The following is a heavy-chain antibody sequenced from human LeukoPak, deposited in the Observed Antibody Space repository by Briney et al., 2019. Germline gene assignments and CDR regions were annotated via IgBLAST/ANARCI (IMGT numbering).Heavy chain of an antibody. D-gene: IGHD1-26*01. CDR2: IYYSGST. J-gene: IGHJ5*02. CDR1: GGSISSYY. Sequence: SETLSLTCTVSGGSISSYYWSWIRQPPGKGLEWIGYIYYSGSTNYNPSLKSRVTISVDTSKNQFSLKLSSVTAADTAVYYCARWSPVGAIGNWFDPWGQGTLVTVSS. CDR3: ARWSPVGAIGNWFDP. V-gene: IGHV4-59*01.